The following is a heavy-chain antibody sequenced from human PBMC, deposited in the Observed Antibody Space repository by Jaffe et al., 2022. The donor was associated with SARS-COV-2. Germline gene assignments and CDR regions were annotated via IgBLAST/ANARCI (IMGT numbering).Heavy chain of an antibody. CDR1: GFNFGTYW. Sequence: EVHLVESGGGLVQPGGSLRLSCAASGFNFGTYWMNWVRQAPGKRLEWVANINHDASEKYYVDSVRGRFTVSRDNAKNSLNLEMNSLSADDTAVYYCARGTATPGIDHWGQGILVAVSS. D-gene: IGHD6-13*01. J-gene: IGHJ4*02. CDR2: INHDASEK. CDR3: ARGTATPGIDH. V-gene: IGHV3-7*03.